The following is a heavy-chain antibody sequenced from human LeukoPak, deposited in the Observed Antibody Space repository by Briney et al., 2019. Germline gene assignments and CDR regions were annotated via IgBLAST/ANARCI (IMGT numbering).Heavy chain of an antibody. J-gene: IGHJ5*02. CDR1: GFTFSSYS. D-gene: IGHD3-16*02. CDR2: ISSSSSYI. Sequence: GGSLRLSCAASGFTFSSYSMNWVRQAPGKGLEWVSSISSSSSYIYYADSVKGRFTISRDNAKNSLYLQMNSLRAEDTAVYYCARDHVIAFGGVIVPRFDPWGQGTLVTVSS. CDR3: ARDHVIAFGGVIVPRFDP. V-gene: IGHV3-21*01.